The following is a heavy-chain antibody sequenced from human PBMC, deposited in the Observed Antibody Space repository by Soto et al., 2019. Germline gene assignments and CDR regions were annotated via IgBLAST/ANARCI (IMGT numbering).Heavy chain of an antibody. J-gene: IGHJ4*02. CDR2: VYYSGST. D-gene: IGHD3-9*01. V-gene: IGHV4-39*01. CDR1: GCSVSISSYY. Sequence: PSETLFLTCTVSGCSVSISSYYWGWVLQPPGKGLEWIGSVYYSGSTYYNPSLESRVTISVDKSKNQFSLKLMSLSAADTAVYYCGRLEGLATISYYFDYWGQGALVTVSS. CDR3: GRLEGLATISYYFDY.